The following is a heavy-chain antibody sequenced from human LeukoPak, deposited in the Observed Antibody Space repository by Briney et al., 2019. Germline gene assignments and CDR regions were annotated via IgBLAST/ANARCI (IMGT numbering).Heavy chain of an antibody. CDR2: IYPGDSDT. V-gene: IGHV5-51*01. CDR3: ARQLVRGVGYYGMDV. CDR1: GYSFTSYW. Sequence: GESLRISCKGSGYSFTSYWIGWVRQMPGKGLEWMGIIYPGDSDTRYSPSFQGQVTISADKSISTAYLLWSSLKASDTAMYYCARQLVRGVGYYGMDVWGKGTTVTVSS. D-gene: IGHD3-10*01. J-gene: IGHJ6*04.